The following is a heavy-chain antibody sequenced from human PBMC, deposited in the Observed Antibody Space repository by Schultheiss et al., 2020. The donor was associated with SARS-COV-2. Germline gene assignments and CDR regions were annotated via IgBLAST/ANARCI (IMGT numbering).Heavy chain of an antibody. CDR1: GYTFTSYY. D-gene: IGHD3-3*01. Sequence: ASVKVSCKASGYTFTSYYMHWVRQAPGQGLEWMGIINPSGGSTSYAQKFQGRVTMTRDTSTSTVYMELSSLRSEDTAVYYCAFESNYDFWSGPGAFDIWGQGTMVTVSS. CDR3: AFESNYDFWSGPGAFDI. J-gene: IGHJ3*02. CDR2: INPSGGST. V-gene: IGHV1-46*03.